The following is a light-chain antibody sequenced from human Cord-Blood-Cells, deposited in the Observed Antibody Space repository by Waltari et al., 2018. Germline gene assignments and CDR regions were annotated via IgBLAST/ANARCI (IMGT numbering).Light chain of an antibody. CDR3: QQSYSTPYT. V-gene: IGKV1-39*01. CDR1: QSISSY. CDR2: AAS. J-gene: IGKJ2*01. Sequence: DIQMTQSPSSLSASVGDRVTITCRASQSISSYLNWYQQKQGKDPTHLIYAASSLQSWVPSRFSGSGSATDFTLTISSLQPEDFATYYCQQSYSTPYTFGQGTKLEIK.